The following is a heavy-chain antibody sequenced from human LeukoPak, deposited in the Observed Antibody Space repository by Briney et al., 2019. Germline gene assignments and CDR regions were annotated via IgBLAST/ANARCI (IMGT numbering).Heavy chain of an antibody. CDR1: GFSLSPRAVG. Sequence: GSGATLVKPTQTLTLTCSYYGFSLSPRAVGVGWIRQPPGPALQGLALNYWDDDKRYSPSLKSRLTITKDTSKNQVVLTMTNMDPVDTATYYCAHSFHYDYVWGSYRFLNWFDPWGQGTLVTVSS. V-gene: IGHV2-5*02. CDR3: AHSFHYDYVWGSYRFLNWFDP. D-gene: IGHD3-16*02. J-gene: IGHJ5*02. CDR2: NYWDDDK.